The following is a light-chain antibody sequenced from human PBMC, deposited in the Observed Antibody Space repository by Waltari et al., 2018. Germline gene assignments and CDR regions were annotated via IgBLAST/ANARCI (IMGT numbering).Light chain of an antibody. V-gene: IGKV3-15*01. J-gene: IGKJ1*01. CDR1: QSVSGS. CDR2: GAS. CDR3: QQYSNWPRT. Sequence: EIVLTQSPATLSLSPGDRATLSCRASQSVSGSLACYHQKPGQAPRLLIYGASSRTTGIPDRFSGSGSGTDFTLTISSLEPEDVAVYYCQQYSNWPRTFGQGTK.